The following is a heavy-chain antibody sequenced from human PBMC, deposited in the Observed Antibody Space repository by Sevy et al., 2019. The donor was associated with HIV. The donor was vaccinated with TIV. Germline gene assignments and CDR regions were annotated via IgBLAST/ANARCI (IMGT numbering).Heavy chain of an antibody. CDR2: IYYSGST. V-gene: IGHV4-31*03. CDR3: ARGGPPTSSGSYFDS. J-gene: IGHJ4*02. Sequence: SETLSLTCTVSGGSISSGGYYWSWIRQHPGKGLEWIGYIYYSGSTYYNPSLKSRVTISVDTSKNQFSLKLSSVTAADTAVYYCARGGPPTSSGSYFDSWGQGTLVTVSS. CDR1: GGSISSGGYY. D-gene: IGHD1-26*01.